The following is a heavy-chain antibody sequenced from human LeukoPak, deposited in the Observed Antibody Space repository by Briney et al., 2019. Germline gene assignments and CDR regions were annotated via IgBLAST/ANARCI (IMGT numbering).Heavy chain of an antibody. V-gene: IGHV4-59*12. D-gene: IGHD3-22*01. CDR3: ARNSGYSDLNY. CDR2: IYYSGST. J-gene: IGHJ4*02. CDR1: GGSINSYY. Sequence: LETLSLTCTVSGGSINSYYWSWIRQPPGKGLEWIAYIYYSGSTSYNPSLKSRVTISVDTSKNQFSLKLNSVTAADTAIYYCARNSGYSDLNYWGQGVLVTVSS.